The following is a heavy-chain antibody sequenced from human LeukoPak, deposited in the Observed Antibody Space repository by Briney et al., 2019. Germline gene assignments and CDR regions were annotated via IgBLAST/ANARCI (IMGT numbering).Heavy chain of an antibody. CDR2: ISYHGTNK. D-gene: IGHD3-22*01. CDR1: GFTFSTYG. J-gene: IGHJ4*02. Sequence: GGSLRLSCAASGFTFSTYGMHWVRQAPGKGLEWVAAISYHGTNKFYADSVKGRFTISRDNAKNSMYLQMNSLRAEDTAFYYCVREGYYDSSGYLGVFDYWGQGTLVTVSS. V-gene: IGHV3-30*03. CDR3: VREGYYDSSGYLGVFDY.